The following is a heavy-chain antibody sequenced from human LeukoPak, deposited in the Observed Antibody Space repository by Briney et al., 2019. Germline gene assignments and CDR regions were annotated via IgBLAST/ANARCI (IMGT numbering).Heavy chain of an antibody. D-gene: IGHD5-12*01. CDR2: IIPILGIA. CDR1: GGTFSSYA. CDR3: ARDEDSGYEAFDI. V-gene: IGHV1-69*04. Sequence: SVKVSCKASGGTFSSYAISWVRQAPGQGLEWMGRIIPILGIANYAQKFQGRVTITADKSTSTAYMELSSLRSEDTAVYYCARDEDSGYEAFDIWGQGTMVTVSS. J-gene: IGHJ3*02.